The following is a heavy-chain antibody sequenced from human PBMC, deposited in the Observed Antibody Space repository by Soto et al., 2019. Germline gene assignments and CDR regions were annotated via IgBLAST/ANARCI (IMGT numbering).Heavy chain of an antibody. CDR1: GYTFTSYG. CDR3: ARVNLFSGVTIFGVESNGRDV. V-gene: IGHV1-18*01. Sequence: ASVKVSCKASGYTFTSYGISWVRQAPGQGLEWMGWISAYNGNTNYAQKLQGRVTMTTDTSTSTAYMELRSLRSDDTAVYYWARVNLFSGVTIFGVESNGRDVGGKGTTVTVPS. J-gene: IGHJ6*04. D-gene: IGHD3-3*01. CDR2: ISAYNGNT.